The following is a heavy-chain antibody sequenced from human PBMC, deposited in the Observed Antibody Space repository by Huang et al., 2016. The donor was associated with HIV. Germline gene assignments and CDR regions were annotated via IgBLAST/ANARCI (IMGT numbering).Heavy chain of an antibody. J-gene: IGHJ6*02. CDR2: FYTRGNT. V-gene: IGHV4-4*07. Sequence: QVQLQESGPGLVKPSETLSLTCTVSGGSISTSYWSWIRQSAGKGLVWIGRFYTRGNTNDTPALRSRCTMSVDTSKNQFSLRLTSVTAADTAVYYCARENEFCGSTNCHHYYYGLDVWGQGTTVTVSS. CDR3: ARENEFCGSTNCHHYYYGLDV. D-gene: IGHD2-2*01. CDR1: GGSISTSY.